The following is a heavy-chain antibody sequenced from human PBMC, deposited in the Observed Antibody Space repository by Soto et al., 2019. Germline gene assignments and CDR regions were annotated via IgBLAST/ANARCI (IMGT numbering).Heavy chain of an antibody. V-gene: IGHV6-1*01. CDR2: TYYRSKWNY. CDR1: GDSVSANSAA. J-gene: IGHJ6*02. CDR3: VRQKIATLALYGMDV. Sequence: PSQTLSLTCVISGDSVSANSAAWNWIRQSPSRGLKWLGRTYYRSKWNYDYAESVKSRMSIIPDTSNNQFSLLLNSVTPDDTGVYSCVRQKIATLALYGMDVWGQGTTVTVSS.